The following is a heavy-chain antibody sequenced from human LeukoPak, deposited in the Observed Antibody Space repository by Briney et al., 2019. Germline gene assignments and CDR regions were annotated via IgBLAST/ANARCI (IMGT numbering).Heavy chain of an antibody. CDR3: AGDQGRGGTTVDY. CDR1: GYILNELS. V-gene: IGHV1-24*01. Sequence: ASVKVSCKISGYILNELSMHWVRQAPGEGLTWMGGFDPESGKTVYAQKLQGRVTMTTDTSTSTAYVELRSLRSDDTAVYYCAGDQGRGGTTVDYWGQGTLVTVSS. J-gene: IGHJ4*02. D-gene: IGHD1-1*01. CDR2: FDPESGKT.